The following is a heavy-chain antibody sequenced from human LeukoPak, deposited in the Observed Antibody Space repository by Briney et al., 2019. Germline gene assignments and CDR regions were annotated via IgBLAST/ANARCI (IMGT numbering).Heavy chain of an antibody. CDR2: ISRSGSSI. V-gene: IGHV3-48*04. D-gene: IGHD4-11*01. CDR1: GFTFRSYS. J-gene: IGHJ4*02. Sequence: GGSLRLSCAASGFTFRSYSMNWVRQAPGKGLEWVSYISRSGSSIDYADSVKGRFTISRDNAKNSLYLQMNSLRAEDTAVYYCAKDLGDYTFDYWGQGTLVTVSS. CDR3: AKDLGDYTFDY.